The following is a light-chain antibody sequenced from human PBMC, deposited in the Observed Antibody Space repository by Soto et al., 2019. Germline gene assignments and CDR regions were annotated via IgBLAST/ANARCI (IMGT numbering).Light chain of an antibody. CDR1: QRVSNH. CDR3: QQRSKWIT. CDR2: AAS. Sequence: ETVMTQSPVTLSVSPGDTATLSCRASQRVSNHFAWYQQKPGQAPRLLIYAASTRAAGVPVRFSGSGSETEFTLTISSLEPEDFAVYYCQQRSKWITFGQGTRLEVK. J-gene: IGKJ5*01. V-gene: IGKV3-15*01.